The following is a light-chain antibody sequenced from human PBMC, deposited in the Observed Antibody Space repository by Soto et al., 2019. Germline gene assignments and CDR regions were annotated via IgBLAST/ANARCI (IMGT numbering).Light chain of an antibody. J-gene: IGKJ1*01. V-gene: IGKV1-5*03. Sequence: DIQLTQSPSTLSASVGDRVTITCRASQSIGVWLTWYQQKPGKAPKFLIYKTSTLESGFPSRFSGSGSGTGFTLTISSLQPDDFAAYHCQYYDNYSWTFGQGTKVELK. CDR1: QSIGVW. CDR3: QYYDNYSWT. CDR2: KTS.